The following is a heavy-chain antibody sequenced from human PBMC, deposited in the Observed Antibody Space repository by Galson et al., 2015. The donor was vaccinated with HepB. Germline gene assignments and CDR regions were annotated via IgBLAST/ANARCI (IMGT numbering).Heavy chain of an antibody. CDR3: AKGLISSTTGA. J-gene: IGHJ5*01. Sequence: SLRLSCAASGFTFSSYGMHWVRQAPGKGLEWVAVISYDGSNKYYADSVKGRFTISRDNSKNTLYLQMNSLRAEDTAVYYCAKGLISSTTGAWGHGTLVTVSS. D-gene: IGHD6-6*01. CDR2: ISYDGSNK. CDR1: GFTFSSYG. V-gene: IGHV3-30*18.